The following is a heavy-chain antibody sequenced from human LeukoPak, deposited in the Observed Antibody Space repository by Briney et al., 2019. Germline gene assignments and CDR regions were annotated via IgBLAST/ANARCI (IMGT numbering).Heavy chain of an antibody. CDR2: ISYDGSNK. V-gene: IGHV3-30*18. J-gene: IGHJ4*02. Sequence: GGSLRLSCAASGFTFSSYGMHWVRQAPGKGLEWVAVISYDGSNKYYADSVKGRFTISRDNSKNTLYLQMNSLRAEDTAVYYCAKHYQGYFDYWGQGTLVTVSS. CDR3: AKHYQGYFDY. D-gene: IGHD2-2*01. CDR1: GFTFSSYG.